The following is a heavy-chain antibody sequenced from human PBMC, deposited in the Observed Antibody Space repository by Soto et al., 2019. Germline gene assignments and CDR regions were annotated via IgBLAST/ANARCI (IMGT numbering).Heavy chain of an antibody. Sequence: EVEMLESGGGLVQPGGSLRLSCAASAISFNTYGVTWVRQGPGKGLEWVSTVTVTGGSTYYADSVEGRFTISRDRSNYTVSLLLNSLRVEDTAIYYCAGQRSPEGWFDPWGQGTLVTVSS. V-gene: IGHV3-23*01. CDR3: AGQRSPEGWFDP. CDR2: VTVTGGST. CDR1: AISFNTYG. J-gene: IGHJ5*02. D-gene: IGHD3-10*01.